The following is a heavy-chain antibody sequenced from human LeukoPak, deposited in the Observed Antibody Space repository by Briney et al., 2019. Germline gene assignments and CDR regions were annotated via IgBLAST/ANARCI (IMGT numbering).Heavy chain of an antibody. D-gene: IGHD4/OR15-4a*01. CDR3: AKDSGSMVALDY. V-gene: IGHV3-33*06. Sequence: GGSLRLSCAASGFTFSSYGMHWVRQAPGKGLEWVAVIWYDGSNKYYADSVKGRFTISRDNSKNTLYLQMNSLRAEDTAVYYCAKDSGSMVALDYWGQGTLVTVSS. CDR2: IWYDGSNK. J-gene: IGHJ4*02. CDR1: GFTFSSYG.